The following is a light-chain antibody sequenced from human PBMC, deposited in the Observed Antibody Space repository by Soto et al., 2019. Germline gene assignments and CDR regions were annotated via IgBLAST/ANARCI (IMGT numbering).Light chain of an antibody. V-gene: IGKV1-5*01. CDR1: QGISSW. J-gene: IGKJ1*01. CDR3: QQYNNYSPWT. Sequence: DIPMTQSPSTLSASVGDRVTITCRASQGISSWLAWYQQKPGKAPKLLIFDASNLESGVPSRFSGSGSGTEFTLTISSLQPDDFATYYCQQYNNYSPWTFGQGTKVEIK. CDR2: DAS.